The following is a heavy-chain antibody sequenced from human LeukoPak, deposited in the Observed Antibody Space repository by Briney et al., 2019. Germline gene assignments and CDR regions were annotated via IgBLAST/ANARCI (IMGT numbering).Heavy chain of an antibody. D-gene: IGHD2-2*01. CDR1: GGSMRSYY. V-gene: IGHV4-34*01. J-gene: IGHJ4*02. CDR3: ASGNCSSTSCSHFDY. Sequence: TPSETLSLTCTVSGGSMRSYYWSWIRQPPGKGLEWIGEINHSGSTNYNPSLKSRVTISVDTSKNQFSLKLSSVTAADTAVYYCASGNCSSTSCSHFDYWGQGTLVTVSS. CDR2: INHSGST.